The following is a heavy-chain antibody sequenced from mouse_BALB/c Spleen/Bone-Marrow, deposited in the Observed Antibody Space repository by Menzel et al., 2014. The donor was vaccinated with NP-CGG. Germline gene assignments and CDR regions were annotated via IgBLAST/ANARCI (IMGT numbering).Heavy chain of an antibody. CDR2: IRLKSNNYAT. CDR3: TTGFAY. CDR1: GFTFSNYW. J-gene: IGHJ3*01. V-gene: IGHV6-6*02. Sequence: EVMLVESGGGLVRPGGSMKLSCVASGFTFSNYWMNWVRQSPEKGLEWVAEIRLKSNNYATHYAESVKGRFTISGDDSKSSVYLQMNNLRAEDTGIYYCTTGFAYWGQGTLVTVSA.